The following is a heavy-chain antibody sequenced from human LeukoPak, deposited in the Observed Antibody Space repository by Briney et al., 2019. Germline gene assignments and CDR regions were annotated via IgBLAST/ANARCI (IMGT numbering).Heavy chain of an antibody. CDR2: ISGSGGST. V-gene: IGHV3-23*01. Sequence: GGSLRLSCAASGFTFSSYSMNWVRQAPGKGLEWVSVISGSGGSTYHADSVKGRFTITRDNSKNTLYLQMNSLRAEDTAAYYCAKDSMRYYDSSGYYLDYWGQGTLVTVSS. D-gene: IGHD3-22*01. CDR3: AKDSMRYYDSSGYYLDY. J-gene: IGHJ4*02. CDR1: GFTFSSYS.